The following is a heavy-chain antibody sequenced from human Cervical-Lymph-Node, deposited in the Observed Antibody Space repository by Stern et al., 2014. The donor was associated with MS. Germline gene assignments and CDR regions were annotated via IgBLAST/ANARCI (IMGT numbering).Heavy chain of an antibody. CDR1: GYTFTSHY. CDR2: INPSGDSA. V-gene: IGHV1-46*01. Sequence: DQLVESGAEVKQPGASVKVSCKASGYTFTSHYMHWVRQAPGQGLEWVGIINPSGDSASYAQKFQGRVTMTRDTSTSTVYMELSSLRSEDTAVYYCASGTGSKRPTGNYWGQGTLVTVSS. J-gene: IGHJ4*02. D-gene: IGHD3/OR15-3a*01. CDR3: ASGTGSKRPTGNY.